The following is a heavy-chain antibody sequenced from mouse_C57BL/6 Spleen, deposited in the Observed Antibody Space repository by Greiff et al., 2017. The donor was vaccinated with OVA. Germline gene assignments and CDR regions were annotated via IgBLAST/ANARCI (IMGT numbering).Heavy chain of an antibody. CDR3: ARREAAQATFDY. Sequence: QVQLKESGAELARPGASVKLSCKASGYTFTSYGISWVKQRTGQGLEWIGEIYPRSGNTYYNEKFKGKATLTADKSSSTAYMELRSLTSEDSAVYFCARREAAQATFDYWGQGTTLTVSS. D-gene: IGHD3-2*02. V-gene: IGHV1-81*01. J-gene: IGHJ2*01. CDR1: GYTFTSYG. CDR2: IYPRSGNT.